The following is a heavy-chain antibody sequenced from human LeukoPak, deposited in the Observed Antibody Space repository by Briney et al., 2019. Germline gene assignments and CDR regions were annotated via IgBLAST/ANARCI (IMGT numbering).Heavy chain of an antibody. Sequence: ASVKVSCKASGYTFTGYYMHWVRQAPGQGLEWMGWINPNSGGTNYAQKFQGRVTMTRDTSISTAYMELSRLRSDDTAVYYCAKEVRYCSSTSCPTSWFDPWGQGTLVTVSS. J-gene: IGHJ5*02. V-gene: IGHV1-2*02. CDR3: AKEVRYCSSTSCPTSWFDP. CDR1: GYTFTGYY. CDR2: INPNSGGT. D-gene: IGHD2-2*01.